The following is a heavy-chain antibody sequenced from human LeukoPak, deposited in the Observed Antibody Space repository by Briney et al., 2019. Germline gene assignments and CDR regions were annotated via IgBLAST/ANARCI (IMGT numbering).Heavy chain of an antibody. CDR3: AKGQVYGGNSYFDY. D-gene: IGHD4-23*01. Sequence: GGSLRLSCAASGFTFSSYWMSWVRQAPGKGLEWVAFIQYDGSNKYYADSVKGRFTISRDNSKNTLYLQMNSLRAEDTAVYYCAKGQVYGGNSYFDYWGQGTLVTVSS. V-gene: IGHV3-30*02. CDR2: IQYDGSNK. J-gene: IGHJ4*02. CDR1: GFTFSSYW.